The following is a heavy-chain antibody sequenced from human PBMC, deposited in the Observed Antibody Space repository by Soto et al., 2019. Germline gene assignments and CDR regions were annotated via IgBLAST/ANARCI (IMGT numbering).Heavy chain of an antibody. CDR2: IYYSGTT. CDR1: GGSIIDYY. V-gene: IGHV4-59*08. Sequence: SETLSLTCTVSGGSIIDYYWSWIRQPPGKGLEWIGYIYYSGTTDYSPSLKSRVTISVDTSKNQFSLKLSSVTAADSAIYYCARQSGGYYYYGMDVWGLGTTVTVSS. J-gene: IGHJ6*02. CDR3: ARQSGGYYYYGMDV. D-gene: IGHD1-26*01.